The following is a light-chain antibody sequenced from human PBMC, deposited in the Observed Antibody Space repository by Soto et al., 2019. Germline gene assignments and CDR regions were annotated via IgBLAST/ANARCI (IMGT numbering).Light chain of an antibody. CDR1: SSNIGAGYD. CDR3: QSFDNSLSGPYV. Sequence: QSVLTQPPSVSGAPGQRVTISCTGSSSNIGAGYDVHWYQQLPGTAPKLLIYVNSNRPSGVPDRFSGSKSGTSASLAITGLQPEDEADYYCQSFDNSLSGPYVFGTGIKVTV. CDR2: VNS. J-gene: IGLJ1*01. V-gene: IGLV1-40*01.